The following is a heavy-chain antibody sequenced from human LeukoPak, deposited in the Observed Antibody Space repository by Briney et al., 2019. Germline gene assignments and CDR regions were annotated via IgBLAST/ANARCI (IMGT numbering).Heavy chain of an antibody. Sequence: SETLSLTCTVSGYSISSGYYWGWIRQPPGKGLEWIGSIYHSGSTYYNPSLKSRVTISVDTSKNQFSLKLSSVTAADTAVYYCARDVAARPYYYYYYMDVWGKGTTVTVSS. CDR2: IYHSGST. V-gene: IGHV4-38-2*02. CDR1: GYSISSGYY. J-gene: IGHJ6*03. CDR3: ARDVAARPYYYYYYMDV. D-gene: IGHD6-6*01.